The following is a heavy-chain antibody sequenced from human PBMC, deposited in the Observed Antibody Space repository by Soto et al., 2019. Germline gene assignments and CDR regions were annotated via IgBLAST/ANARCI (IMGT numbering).Heavy chain of an antibody. V-gene: IGHV4-30-2*01. Sequence: PSETLCLTCAVSGGSISSGGYSWSWIRQPPGKGREGIGYIDHSGRTYYHPPLKSRVTISVDRSKNQFSLKLSFVTAADTAVYYCARGQVVAAQHWGQGTLVTVPS. D-gene: IGHD2-15*01. J-gene: IGHJ4*02. CDR3: ARGQVVAAQH. CDR1: GGSISSGGYS. CDR2: IDHSGRT.